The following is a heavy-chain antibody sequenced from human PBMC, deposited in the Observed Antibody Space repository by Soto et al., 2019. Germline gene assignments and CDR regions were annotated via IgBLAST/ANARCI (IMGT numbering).Heavy chain of an antibody. CDR1: GRSISSRSW. Sequence: XETLSLTCPVSGRSISSRSWWSWVRQPPVKGLEWIGEIYHSGSTNYNPSLKSRVTISVDKSKNQFSLKLSSVTAADTAVYYCARVALLYSSSSSWFDPWGQGTLVTVSS. V-gene: IGHV4-4*02. CDR2: IYHSGST. J-gene: IGHJ5*02. D-gene: IGHD6-6*01. CDR3: ARVALLYSSSSSWFDP.